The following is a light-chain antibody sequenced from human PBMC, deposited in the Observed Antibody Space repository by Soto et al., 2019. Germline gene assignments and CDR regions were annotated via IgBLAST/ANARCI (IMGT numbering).Light chain of an antibody. Sequence: QPVLTQSPSASASLGASVKLTCTLSSGHSSYAIAWHQKQPGKGPRYLMELNNDGSHTKGDGIPDRFSGSSSGADRYLIISRLQSEDEADYYCQTWGTGFKFFGGGTKLTVL. CDR2: LNNDGSH. CDR1: SGHSSYA. J-gene: IGLJ2*01. CDR3: QTWGTGFKF. V-gene: IGLV4-69*01.